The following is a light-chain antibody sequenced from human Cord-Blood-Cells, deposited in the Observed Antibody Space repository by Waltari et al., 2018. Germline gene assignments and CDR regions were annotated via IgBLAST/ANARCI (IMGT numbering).Light chain of an antibody. CDR2: DVS. Sequence: QSALTQPPSASGSPGQSVTISCTGTRSDGGGYNYVSWYQQHPGKPPKLMIYDVSKRPSGVSNRFSGSKSGNTASLTISGLQAEDEADYYCSSYTSSSTWVFGGGTKLTVL. CDR3: SSYTSSSTWV. J-gene: IGLJ3*02. V-gene: IGLV2-14*01. CDR1: RSDGGGYNY.